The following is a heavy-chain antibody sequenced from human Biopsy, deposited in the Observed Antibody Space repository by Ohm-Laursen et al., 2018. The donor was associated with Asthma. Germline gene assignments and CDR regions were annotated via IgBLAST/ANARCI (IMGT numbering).Heavy chain of an antibody. Sequence: SLRPSCAASGFTFSGYSMNWVRQAPGKGLEWVSYISSSSSTIYYADSVKGRFTISRDNAKNSLYLQMNSLRDEDTAVYYCARPRWGPYGYWGQGTLVTVSS. D-gene: IGHD4-17*01. V-gene: IGHV3-48*02. J-gene: IGHJ4*02. CDR3: ARPRWGPYGY. CDR1: GFTFSGYS. CDR2: ISSSSSTI.